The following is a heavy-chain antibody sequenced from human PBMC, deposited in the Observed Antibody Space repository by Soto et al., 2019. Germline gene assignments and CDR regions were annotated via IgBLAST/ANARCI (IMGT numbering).Heavy chain of an antibody. J-gene: IGHJ4*02. Sequence: ASVKVSCKASGYTFTSYGISWVRQAPGQGLEWMGGIIPVFHTANYAQKFQGRVTISADESTNTAYMELSSLRSEDTAVYYCAAYVWGSYRSFDYWGQGALVTVSS. CDR3: AAYVWGSYRSFDY. V-gene: IGHV1-69*13. CDR1: GYTFTSYG. D-gene: IGHD3-16*02. CDR2: IIPVFHTA.